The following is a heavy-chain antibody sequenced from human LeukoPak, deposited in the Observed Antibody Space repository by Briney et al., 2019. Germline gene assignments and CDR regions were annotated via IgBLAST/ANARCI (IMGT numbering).Heavy chain of an antibody. CDR1: GFTFSNYW. J-gene: IGHJ4*02. CDR2: IREDGSEK. V-gene: IGHV3-7*01. Sequence: GGSLRLSCAASGFTFSNYWMSWVRQAPGKGLEWVANIREDGSEKYYVDSVKGQFTISRDNAKNSLYLQMNSLRAEDTAVYYCANIYCSGGTCTYFDDWGQGTLVTVSS. D-gene: IGHD2-15*01. CDR3: ANIYCSGGTCTYFDD.